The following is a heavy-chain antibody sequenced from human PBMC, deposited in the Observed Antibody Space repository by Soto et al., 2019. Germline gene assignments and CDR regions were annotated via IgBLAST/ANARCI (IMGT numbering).Heavy chain of an antibody. CDR2: IYYSGST. J-gene: IGHJ5*02. D-gene: IGHD7-27*01. CDR3: AREATGGWFDP. Sequence: SETLSLTCTVSGGSISSYYWTWIRQPPGKGLEWIGYIYYSGSTNYNPSLKSRVTISVDTSKNQFSLKLSSVTAADTAVYYCAREATGGWFDPWGQGSLVTVSS. V-gene: IGHV4-59*01. CDR1: GGSISSYY.